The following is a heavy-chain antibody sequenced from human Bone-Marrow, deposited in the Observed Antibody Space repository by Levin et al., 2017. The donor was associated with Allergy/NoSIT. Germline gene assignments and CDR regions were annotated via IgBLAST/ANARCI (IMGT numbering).Heavy chain of an antibody. J-gene: IGHJ4*02. Sequence: QSGGSLRLSCAASGFTFSTHGLAWVRQAPGKGLEWVSTTSNSGGTTYYTDSVKGRFAISRDNSKNRLYLQMDSLRAEDTAVYYCATIGVAAGRGFDIWGQGTLVTVSS. CDR2: TSNSGGTT. CDR3: ATIGVAAGRGFDI. CDR1: GFTFSTHG. D-gene: IGHD6-13*01. V-gene: IGHV3-23*01.